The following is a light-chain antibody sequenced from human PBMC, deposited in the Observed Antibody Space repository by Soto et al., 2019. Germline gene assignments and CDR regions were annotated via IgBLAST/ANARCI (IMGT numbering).Light chain of an antibody. V-gene: IGKV4-1*01. CDR3: QQYYSTLWT. J-gene: IGKJ1*01. Sequence: EIVMTQSPATLSVSPGERATLSCRASQSVSSNLAWYQQKPGQPPKLLIYWASTRESGVPDRFSGSGSGTDFTLTISSLQAEDVAVYYCQQYYSTLWTFGQGTKVEIK. CDR1: QSVSSN. CDR2: WAS.